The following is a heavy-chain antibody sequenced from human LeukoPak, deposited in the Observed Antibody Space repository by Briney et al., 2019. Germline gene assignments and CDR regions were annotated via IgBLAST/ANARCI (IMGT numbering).Heavy chain of an antibody. D-gene: IGHD1-26*01. CDR1: GYTFSDYY. CDR2: ISAYNGHT. Sequence: ASVKVSCKASGYTFSDYYILWVRQAPGQGLEWMGWISAYNGHTNYAQKLQGRVTMTTDTSTSTAYMELRSLRSDDTAVYYCARAGWWELPRYAFDIWGQGTMVTVSS. CDR3: ARAGWWELPRYAFDI. J-gene: IGHJ3*02. V-gene: IGHV1-18*04.